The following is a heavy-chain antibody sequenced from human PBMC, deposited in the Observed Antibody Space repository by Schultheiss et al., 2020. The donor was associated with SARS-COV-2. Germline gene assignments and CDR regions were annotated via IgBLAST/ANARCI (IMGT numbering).Heavy chain of an antibody. CDR2: INHSGST. CDR3: ARNGPVTSCCNYYMDV. D-gene: IGHD2-2*01. V-gene: IGHV4-39*07. Sequence: SETLSLTCTVSGGSISSGGYYWSWIRQPPGKGLEWIGEINHSGSTNYNPSLKSRVTISVDTSKNQFSLKLSSVTAADTAVYYCARNGPVTSCCNYYMDVWGKGTTVTVSS. CDR1: GGSISSGGYY. J-gene: IGHJ6*03.